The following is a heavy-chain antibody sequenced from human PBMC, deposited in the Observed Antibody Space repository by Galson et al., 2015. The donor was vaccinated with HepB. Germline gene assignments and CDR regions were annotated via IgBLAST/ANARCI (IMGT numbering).Heavy chain of an antibody. CDR1: GFSLTSSGVG. Sequence: PALVKPTQTLTLTCTFSGFSLTSSGVGVGWIRQPPGKALEWLAPIYWEDDKRYSPSLKSRLTITKDASKNQVVLTMTNMDPVDTATYYCAHIAVTYAFDMWAQGTMVTVSS. CDR3: AHIAVTYAFDM. V-gene: IGHV2-5*02. CDR2: IYWEDDK. D-gene: IGHD4-17*01. J-gene: IGHJ3*02.